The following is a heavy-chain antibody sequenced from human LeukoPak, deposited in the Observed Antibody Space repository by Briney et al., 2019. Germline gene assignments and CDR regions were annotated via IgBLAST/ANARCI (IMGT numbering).Heavy chain of an antibody. CDR2: FYSGGST. V-gene: IGHV3-53*01. CDR3: ARDVGGSLDY. Sequence: GGSLRLSCAASGFTVSDNYMSWVRQAPGKGLEWVSVFYSGGSTRYADSVKGRFTISRDNAKNSLYLQMDSLRAEDTAVYYCARDVGGSLDYWGQGTLVTVSS. CDR1: GFTVSDNY. D-gene: IGHD1-26*01. J-gene: IGHJ4*02.